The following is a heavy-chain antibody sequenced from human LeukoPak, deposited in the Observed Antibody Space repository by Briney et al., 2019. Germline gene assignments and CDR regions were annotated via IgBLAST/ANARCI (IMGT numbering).Heavy chain of an antibody. CDR3: AKGGWNFDY. J-gene: IGHJ4*02. V-gene: IGHV3-23*01. CDR1: GFTFSSYA. D-gene: IGHD2-15*01. Sequence: GGSLRLSCAAAGFTFSSYAMSWVRQAPGKGLEWVAAISGSGGSTYYADSVTGPFTISRDNSKNTLYLQMNSLRAEDTAVYYCAKGGWNFDYWGRGTLVTVSS. CDR2: ISGSGGST.